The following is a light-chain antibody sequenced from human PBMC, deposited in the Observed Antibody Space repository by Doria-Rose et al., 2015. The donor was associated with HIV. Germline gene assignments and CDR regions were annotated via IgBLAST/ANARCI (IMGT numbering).Light chain of an antibody. Sequence: EIVMTQSPGTLSLSPGEGATLSCRASQSFSSTYLAWSQQNPGQAPSLLIYDESTWATAIPDRFSASGSETDSTHTINRLEPEDFALYYCHQYGTAWTFGQGTKVEI. CDR1: QSFSSTY. V-gene: IGKV3-20*01. CDR2: DES. CDR3: HQYGTAWT. J-gene: IGKJ1*01.